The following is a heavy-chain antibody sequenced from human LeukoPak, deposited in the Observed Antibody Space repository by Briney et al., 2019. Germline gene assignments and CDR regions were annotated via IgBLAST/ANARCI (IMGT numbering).Heavy chain of an antibody. CDR2: ISGSGGST. D-gene: IGHD3-22*01. V-gene: IGHV3-23*01. Sequence: PGGSLRLSCAASGFTFSSYAMSWVRQAPGKGLEWVSAISGSGGSTYYADSVKGRFTISRDNSKNTLYLQMNSLRAEDTAVYYCAKLNYDSSGYQRNDWFDPWGQGTLVTVSS. J-gene: IGHJ5*02. CDR1: GFTFSSYA. CDR3: AKLNYDSSGYQRNDWFDP.